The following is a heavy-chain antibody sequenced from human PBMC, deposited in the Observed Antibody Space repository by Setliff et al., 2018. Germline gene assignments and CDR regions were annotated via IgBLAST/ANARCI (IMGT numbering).Heavy chain of an antibody. J-gene: IGHJ6*03. CDR1: GYSFTSYG. Sequence: ASVKVSCKASGYSFTSYGISWVRQAPGQGLEWMGWISAYNGNTNYAQKLQGRVTMTTDTSTSTVYMELRSLRSDDTALYYCARSPPNRGVGQGHHMDVWGKGTSVTVSS. CDR3: ARSPPNRGVGQGHHMDV. V-gene: IGHV1-18*01. D-gene: IGHD1-26*01. CDR2: ISAYNGNT.